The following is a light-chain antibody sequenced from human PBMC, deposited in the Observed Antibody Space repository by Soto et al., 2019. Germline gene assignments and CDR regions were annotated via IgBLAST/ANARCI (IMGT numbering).Light chain of an antibody. V-gene: IGKV1-5*01. CDR2: DAS. CDR1: QSISGW. CDR3: QQYNSFWT. J-gene: IGKJ1*01. Sequence: DSQMTQSASTLSASVGDRVTVTCRASQSISGWLAWYQQKPGKAPNLLIYDASILQRGVPSRFSATGFGTEFTLTISSLQPDDFATYYCQQYNSFWTFGQGTKVDIK.